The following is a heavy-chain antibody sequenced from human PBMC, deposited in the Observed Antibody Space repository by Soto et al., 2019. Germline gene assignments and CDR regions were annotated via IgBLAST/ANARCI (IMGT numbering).Heavy chain of an antibody. Sequence: GESLKISCKGSGYSFASQWIGWVRQMPGKGLECMGNIYPADSDTRYSPSFQGQVTISVDKSISTAYLQWSSLKASDTAMYYCAKTLAAAGRGSYYYYYGMDVWGQGTTVTVSS. V-gene: IGHV5-51*01. CDR2: IYPADSDT. J-gene: IGHJ6*02. CDR3: AKTLAAAGRGSYYYYYGMDV. CDR1: GYSFASQW. D-gene: IGHD2-15*01.